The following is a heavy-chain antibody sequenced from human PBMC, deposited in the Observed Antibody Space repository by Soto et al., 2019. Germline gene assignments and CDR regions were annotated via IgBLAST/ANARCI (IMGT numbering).Heavy chain of an antibody. D-gene: IGHD3-22*01. J-gene: IGHJ6*02. CDR3: ATAYYYDSSGYYADYYYYGMDV. V-gene: IGHV3-30*03. CDR2: ISYDGSNK. Sequence: PGGSLRLSCAASGFTFSSYGIHWVRQAPGKGLEWVAVISYDGSNKYYADSVKGRFTISRDNSKNTLYLQMNSLRAEDTAVYYCATAYYYDSSGYYADYYYYGMDVWGQGTTVTVSS. CDR1: GFTFSSYG.